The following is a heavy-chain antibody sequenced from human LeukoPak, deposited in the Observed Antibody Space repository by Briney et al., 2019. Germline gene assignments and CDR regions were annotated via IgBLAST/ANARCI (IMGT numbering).Heavy chain of an antibody. CDR3: ARGSDITMIDGY. Sequence: APVKVSCKVSGYTLTELSMHWVRQAPGKGLEWMGGFDPEDGETIYAQKFQGRVTMTEDTSTDTAYMELSSLRSEDTAVYDCARGSDITMIDGYWGQGTLVTVSS. D-gene: IGHD3-22*01. V-gene: IGHV1-24*01. CDR1: GYTLTELS. CDR2: FDPEDGET. J-gene: IGHJ4*02.